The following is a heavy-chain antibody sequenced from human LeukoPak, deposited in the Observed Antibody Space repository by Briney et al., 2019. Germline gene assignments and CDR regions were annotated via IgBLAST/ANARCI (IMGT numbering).Heavy chain of an antibody. CDR1: GGSISSGDYY. J-gene: IGHJ6*03. CDR2: IYYSGST. CDR3: ARALDTAMGYYYYYYMDV. Sequence: PSETLSPTCTVSGGSISSGDYYWSWIRQPPGKGLEWIGYIYYSGSTYYNPSLKSRVTISVDTSKNQFSLKLSSVTAADTAVYYCARALDTAMGYYYYYYMDVWGKGTTVTVSS. D-gene: IGHD5-18*01. V-gene: IGHV4-30-4*02.